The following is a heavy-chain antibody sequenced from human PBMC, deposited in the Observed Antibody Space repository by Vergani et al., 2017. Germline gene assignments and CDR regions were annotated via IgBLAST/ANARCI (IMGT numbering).Heavy chain of an antibody. V-gene: IGHV1-69*01. J-gene: IGHJ4*02. CDR1: GGTFSSYA. D-gene: IGHD6-13*01. Sequence: QVQLVQSGAEVKKPGSSVKVSCKASGGTFSSYAISWVRQAPGQGLEWMGGIIPIFGTANYAQKFQGRVTITADESTSTAYMELSSLRSEDTAVYYCAKDVPHDSRFGVFRPATDGQIRYSSSLGGQGTLVTVSS. CDR3: AKDVPHDSRFGVFRPATDGQIRYSSSL. CDR2: IIPIFGTA.